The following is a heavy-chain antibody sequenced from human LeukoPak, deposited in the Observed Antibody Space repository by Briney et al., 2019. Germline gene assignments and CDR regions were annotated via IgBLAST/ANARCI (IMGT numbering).Heavy chain of an antibody. CDR2: IWYDGSNK. V-gene: IGHV3-33*08. CDR1: GFTFSDYY. J-gene: IGHJ4*02. Sequence: PGGSLRLSCAASGFTFSDYYMSWIRQAPGKGLEWVAVIWYDGSNKYYADSVKGRFTISRDNSKNTLYLQMNSLRAEDTAVYYCARTYYYGSGGYYFDYWGQGTLVTVSS. CDR3: ARTYYYGSGGYYFDY. D-gene: IGHD3-10*01.